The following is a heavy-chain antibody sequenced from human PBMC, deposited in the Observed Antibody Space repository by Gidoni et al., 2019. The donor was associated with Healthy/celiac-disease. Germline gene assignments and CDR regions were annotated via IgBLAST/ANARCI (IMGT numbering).Heavy chain of an antibody. J-gene: IGHJ4*02. D-gene: IGHD2-2*01. Sequence: QVQLQQWGAGLLKPSETLSLTCAVYGGSFSGYYWSWIRQPPGKGLEWIGEINHSGSTNYNPSLKSRVTISVDTSKNQFSLKLSSVTAADTAVYYCARGGYGLSSTSDDYWGQGTLVTVSS. V-gene: IGHV4-34*01. CDR2: INHSGST. CDR1: GGSFSGYY. CDR3: ARGGYGLSSTSDDY.